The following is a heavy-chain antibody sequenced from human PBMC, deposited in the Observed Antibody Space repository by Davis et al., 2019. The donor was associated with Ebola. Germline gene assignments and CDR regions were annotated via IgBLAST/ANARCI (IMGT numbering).Heavy chain of an antibody. J-gene: IGHJ4*02. Sequence: SVKVSCKDSGDTSYNYGFSWVRQAPGQGLEWMGRIIPILGIANYAQKFQGRVTITADKSTSTAYMELSSLRSEDTAVYYCAREASGSYYADYWGQGTLVTVSS. CDR2: IIPILGIA. CDR3: AREASGSYYADY. D-gene: IGHD1-26*01. CDR1: GDTSYNYG. V-gene: IGHV1-69*04.